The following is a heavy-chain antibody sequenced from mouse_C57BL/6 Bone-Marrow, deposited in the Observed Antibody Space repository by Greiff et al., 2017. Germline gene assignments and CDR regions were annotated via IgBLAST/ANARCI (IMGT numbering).Heavy chain of an antibody. J-gene: IGHJ2*01. D-gene: IGHD2-4*01. Sequence: VQLQQPGAELVKPGASVTLSCKASGYTFTSYWMHWVKQRPGQGLEWIGMIHPNSGSTNYNEKFKSKATLTVDKSSSTAYMQLSSLTSEDSAVYYCARSGYDYAFDYWGKGTTRTVSS. CDR3: ARSGYDYAFDY. CDR2: IHPNSGST. CDR1: GYTFTSYW. V-gene: IGHV1-64*01.